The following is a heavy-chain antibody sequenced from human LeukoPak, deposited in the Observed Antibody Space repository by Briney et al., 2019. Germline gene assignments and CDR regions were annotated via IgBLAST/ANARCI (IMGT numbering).Heavy chain of an antibody. Sequence: ASVKVSCKASGYTFPSYFMHWVRRAPGQGLEWMGIINPTGGSTTYAQKFQGRVTMTRDTSTSTVYIELSSLRSDDTAVYYCARTAARRFDYWGQGTLVTVSS. V-gene: IGHV1-46*01. J-gene: IGHJ4*02. D-gene: IGHD6-6*01. CDR1: GYTFPSYF. CDR2: INPTGGST. CDR3: ARTAARRFDY.